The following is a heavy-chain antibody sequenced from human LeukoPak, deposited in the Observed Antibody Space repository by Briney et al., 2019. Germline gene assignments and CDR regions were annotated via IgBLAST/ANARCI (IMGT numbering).Heavy chain of an antibody. CDR3: AISSSGYTYGYVSGWFDP. J-gene: IGHJ5*02. V-gene: IGHV1-69*13. Sequence: ASAKVSCKASRGTFNNYAISWVRQAPGQGLERMGGIIHIFGTTNYAQKFQDRVTITADESTRTAWMELSSLTSEDTAVYYCAISSSGYTYGYVSGWFDPWGQGTLVTVSS. CDR2: IIHIFGTT. CDR1: RGTFNNYA. D-gene: IGHD5-18*01.